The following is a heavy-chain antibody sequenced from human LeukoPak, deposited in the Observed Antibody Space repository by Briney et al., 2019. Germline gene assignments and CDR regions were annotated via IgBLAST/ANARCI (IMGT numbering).Heavy chain of an antibody. V-gene: IGHV3-7*01. CDR2: IEQDGSDK. D-gene: IGHD2-21*01. CDR3: ARDHWIGGAHRNIFDI. Sequence: GGSLRLSCAASGFTFSSYWMSWVRQAPGKGLEWVANIEQDGSDKYYVDSVKGRFTISRDNAKNSLYLQMNSLRAEDTAAYYCARDHWIGGAHRNIFDIWGQGTMVTVSS. CDR1: GFTFSSYW. J-gene: IGHJ3*02.